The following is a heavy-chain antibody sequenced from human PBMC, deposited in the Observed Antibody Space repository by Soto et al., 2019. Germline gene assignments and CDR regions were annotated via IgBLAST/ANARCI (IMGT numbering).Heavy chain of an antibody. J-gene: IGHJ4*02. CDR1: GFTFSSYG. CDR3: AKGWQLGEAFDY. D-gene: IGHD6-6*01. Sequence: LRLSCAASGFTFSSYGMHWVRQAPGKGLEWVAVISYDGSNKYYADSVKGRFTISRDNSKNTLYLQMNSLRAEDTAVYYCAKGWQLGEAFDYWGQGTLVTVSS. V-gene: IGHV3-30*18. CDR2: ISYDGSNK.